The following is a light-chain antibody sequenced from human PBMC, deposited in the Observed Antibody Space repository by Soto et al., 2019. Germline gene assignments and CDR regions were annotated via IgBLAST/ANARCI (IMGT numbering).Light chain of an antibody. CDR2: AAS. Sequence: DIHMTQSPSSLSASVGDRVTITCRASQSISSYLNWYQQKPGKAPKLLIYAASSLQSGVPSRFSGSGSGTDFTLTISSLQPEDFATYYCQQSYSTPQTFSPGTKVDIK. V-gene: IGKV1-39*01. CDR3: QQSYSTPQT. CDR1: QSISSY. J-gene: IGKJ3*01.